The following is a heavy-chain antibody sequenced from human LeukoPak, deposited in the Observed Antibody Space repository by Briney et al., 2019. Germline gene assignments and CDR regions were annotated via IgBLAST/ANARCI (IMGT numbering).Heavy chain of an antibody. CDR3: ARDRAGGDIVVVPAAYDY. CDR2: ITWNGGST. Sequence: PGGSLRLSCAASGFTFDDYGMSWVRQAPGKGLEWVSGITWNGGSTGYADSVKGRFTISRDNAKNSLYLQMNSLRAEDTALYYCARDRAGGDIVVVPAAYDYWGQGTLVTVSS. V-gene: IGHV3-20*04. D-gene: IGHD2-2*01. CDR1: GFTFDDYG. J-gene: IGHJ4*02.